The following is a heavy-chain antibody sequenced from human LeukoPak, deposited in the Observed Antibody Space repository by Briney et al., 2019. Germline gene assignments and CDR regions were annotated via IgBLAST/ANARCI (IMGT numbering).Heavy chain of an antibody. CDR2: IYYSGNT. J-gene: IGHJ4*02. D-gene: IGHD3-22*01. V-gene: IGHV4-59*12. CDR3: ARADYYGSSAYPY. Sequence: SETLSLTCTVSGGSISSYYWSWIRQPPGKGLEWIGYIYYSGNTNYNPSLKSRVTISVDTSKNQFSLKLTSVTAADTAVYYCARADYYGSSAYPYWGQGTLVTVSS. CDR1: GGSISSYY.